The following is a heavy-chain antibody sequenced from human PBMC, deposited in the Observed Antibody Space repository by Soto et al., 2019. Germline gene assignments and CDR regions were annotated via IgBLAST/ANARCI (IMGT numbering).Heavy chain of an antibody. Sequence: SQTLSLTCAISGDSVSSNSAAWNWIRQSPSRGLEWLGRTYYRSKWYNDYAVSVKSRITINPDTSKNQFSLQLNSVTPEDTAVYYCARDLESIEYSSSSITYYYYYMDVWGKGTTVTVSS. D-gene: IGHD6-6*01. CDR1: GDSVSSNSAA. V-gene: IGHV6-1*01. J-gene: IGHJ6*03. CDR3: ARDLESIEYSSSSITYYYYYMDV. CDR2: TYYRSKWYN.